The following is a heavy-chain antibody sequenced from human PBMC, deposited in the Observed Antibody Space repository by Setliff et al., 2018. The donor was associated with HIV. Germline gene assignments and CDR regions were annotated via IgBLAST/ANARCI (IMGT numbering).Heavy chain of an antibody. V-gene: IGHV4-4*02. Sequence: PSETLSLTCAVSGGSISSSNWWTWVRQPPGKGLEWIGEIYHSGSTNYNPSLRSRVTISVDKSKTPFSLKVTSVTAADTAVYYCARGVNDCWSGYHVRWFDPWGQGALVTVSS. CDR1: GGSISSSNW. CDR3: ARGVNDCWSGYHVRWFDP. J-gene: IGHJ5*02. CDR2: IYHSGST. D-gene: IGHD3-3*01.